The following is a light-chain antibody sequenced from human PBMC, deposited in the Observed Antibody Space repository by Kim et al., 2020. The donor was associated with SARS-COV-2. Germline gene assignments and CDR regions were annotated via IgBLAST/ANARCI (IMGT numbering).Light chain of an antibody. V-gene: IGLV2-11*01. CDR2: DVS. Sequence: QSVTTSCTGNSSDVGGYNYVTWYQQHPGKAPKLMIYDVSKRPSGVPDRFSGSKSGNTASLTISGLQAEDEADYYCCSYAGSYTFWVFGGGTKVTVL. J-gene: IGLJ3*02. CDR1: SSDVGGYNY. CDR3: CSYAGSYTFWV.